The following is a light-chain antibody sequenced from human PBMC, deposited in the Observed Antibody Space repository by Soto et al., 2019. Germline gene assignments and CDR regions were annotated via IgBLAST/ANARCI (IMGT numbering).Light chain of an antibody. V-gene: IGKV1-39*01. J-gene: IGKJ2*01. CDR1: QSISTY. CDR3: HQSYIMPQT. CDR2: ATS. Sequence: DIQMTQSPSSLSASVGDRVTITCRASQSISTYLHWYQQKPVTAPKLLIYATSNLQSGVPSRFSGSGSGTDFTLTINSLQPEDFATYFCHQSYIMPQTFGQGTKVDI.